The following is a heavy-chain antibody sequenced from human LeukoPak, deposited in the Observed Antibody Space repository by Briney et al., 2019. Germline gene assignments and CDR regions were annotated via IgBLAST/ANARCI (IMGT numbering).Heavy chain of an antibody. J-gene: IGHJ4*02. Sequence: PGGSLRLSCAASGFTFSTYAMSWVRQAPGKGLEWVSTITGSGGGTYYTDSVKGRFTISRDNSQNTLYVQMSSLRAEDTAVYYCARDLDSSSWAFGGQGTLVTVSS. V-gene: IGHV3-23*01. CDR2: ITGSGGGT. D-gene: IGHD6-13*01. CDR1: GFTFSTYA. CDR3: ARDLDSSSWAF.